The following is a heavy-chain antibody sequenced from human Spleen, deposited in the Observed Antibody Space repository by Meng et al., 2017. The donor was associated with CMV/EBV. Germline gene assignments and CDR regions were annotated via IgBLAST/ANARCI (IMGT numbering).Heavy chain of an antibody. V-gene: IGHV1-2*02. CDR2: INPNTGGT. Sequence: ASVKVSCKADGYTFPLYHIHWVRQAPGQGLEWMGWINPNTGGTNSAQIFQGRVTMTGDTSTSTAYLELSRLTSDDTALYYCARERGLGFRGLNDALDIWGQGTMVTVSS. CDR1: GYTFPLYH. J-gene: IGHJ3*02. D-gene: IGHD3/OR15-3a*01. CDR3: ARERGLGFRGLNDALDI.